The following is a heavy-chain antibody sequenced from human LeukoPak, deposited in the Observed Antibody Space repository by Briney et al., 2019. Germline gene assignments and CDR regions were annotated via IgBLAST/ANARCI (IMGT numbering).Heavy chain of an antibody. D-gene: IGHD3-10*01. CDR1: GFTFSSYA. CDR2: ISGSGGST. CDR3: AKDRYYGSGSYYTFWFDP. Sequence: GGSLRLSCAASGFTFSSYAMSWVRQAPGKGLEWVSAISGSGGSTYYADSVKGRFTISRDNSKNTLYLQMNSLRAEDTAVYYCAKDRYYGSGSYYTFWFDPWGQGTLVTVSS. J-gene: IGHJ5*02. V-gene: IGHV3-23*01.